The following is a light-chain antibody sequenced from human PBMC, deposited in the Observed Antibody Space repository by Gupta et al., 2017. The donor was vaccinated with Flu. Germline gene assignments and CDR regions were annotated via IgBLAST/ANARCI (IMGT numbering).Light chain of an antibody. CDR1: QSLLHSNGYNY. Sequence: DIVMTQSPLSLPVTPGEPASISCRPSQSLLHSNGYNYLDWYLQKPGQSPQLLIYLGSNRASGVPDRFSGSGSGTDFTLKISRVEAEDVGVYYCRQPLQTPWTFGQGTKVEIK. CDR2: LGS. V-gene: IGKV2-28*01. J-gene: IGKJ1*01. CDR3: RQPLQTPWT.